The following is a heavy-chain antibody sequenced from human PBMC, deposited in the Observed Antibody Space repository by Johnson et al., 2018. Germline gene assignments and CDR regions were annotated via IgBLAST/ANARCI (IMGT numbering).Heavy chain of an antibody. CDR2: TSSNGGST. CDR3: ARDGSGDCSGGSCYPEHDAFDI. J-gene: IGHJ3*02. D-gene: IGHD2-15*01. V-gene: IGHV3-64*01. Sequence: VQLVQSGGGLVQPGGSLRLSCAASGFTFSSYAMHWVRQAPGKGLEYVSATSSNGGSTYYANSVKGRFTISRDNSKYTLYLQVGSLRAEDRAVYYCARDGSGDCSGGSCYPEHDAFDIWGQGTMVTVSS. CDR1: GFTFSSYA.